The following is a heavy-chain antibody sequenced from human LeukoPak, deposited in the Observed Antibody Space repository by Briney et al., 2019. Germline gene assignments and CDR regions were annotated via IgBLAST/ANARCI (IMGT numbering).Heavy chain of an antibody. J-gene: IGHJ6*03. CDR1: GGSISSYF. V-gene: IGHV4-59*01. Sequence: SETLSLTCTVSGGSISSYFWSWIRQPPGKGLEWIGYIYYSGSTNYNPSLKSRVTISVDTSKNQFSLKLSSVTAADTAVYYCARLYIPYSSSSNYYYYMDVWGKGTTVTVSS. CDR2: IYYSGST. CDR3: ARLYIPYSSSSNYYYYMDV. D-gene: IGHD6-6*01.